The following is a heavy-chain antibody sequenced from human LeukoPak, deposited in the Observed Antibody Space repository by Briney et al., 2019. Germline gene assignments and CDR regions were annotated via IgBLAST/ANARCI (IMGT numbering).Heavy chain of an antibody. CDR1: GFTFSSYA. J-gene: IGHJ4*02. V-gene: IGHV3-23*01. CDR3: AKDYYDSSGYFRVPHVFDY. Sequence: GGSLRLSCAASGFTFSSYAMSWVRQAPGKGLEWVSAISGSGGSAYYADSVKGRFIISRDNSKNTLYLQMNSLRAEDTAVYYCAKDYYDSSGYFRVPHVFDYWGQGTLVTVSS. CDR2: ISGSGGSA. D-gene: IGHD3-22*01.